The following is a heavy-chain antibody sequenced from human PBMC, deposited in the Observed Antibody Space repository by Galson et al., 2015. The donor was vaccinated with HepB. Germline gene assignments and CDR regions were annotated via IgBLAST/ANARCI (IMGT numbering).Heavy chain of an antibody. D-gene: IGHD1-26*01. J-gene: IGHJ4*02. CDR2: LSGTTHVI. Sequence: SLRLSCAASGFSFSSHNMNWVRQAPGKGLEWVASLSGTTHVISYADSVKGRFTISRDNAKNSLYLQMNSLRAEDTAVSYCARGGDGGTHWGQGTLVTVSS. CDR1: GFSFSSHN. CDR3: ARGGDGGTH. V-gene: IGHV3-48*04.